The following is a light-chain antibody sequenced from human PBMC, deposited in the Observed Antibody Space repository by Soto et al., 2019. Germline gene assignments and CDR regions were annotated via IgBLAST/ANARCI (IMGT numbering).Light chain of an antibody. J-gene: IGKJ4*01. Sequence: IQLTQSPSSLTPSVGDRVTITCRAGQDNSGALAWDQQKPGKAPKLLLYDASSLDAGVPSRFSGSGSGTDFTLSITSLRPEDFATYYCQQFNDFPLTFGGGTKVQIK. CDR3: QQFNDFPLT. V-gene: IGKV1D-13*01. CDR2: DAS. CDR1: QDNSGA.